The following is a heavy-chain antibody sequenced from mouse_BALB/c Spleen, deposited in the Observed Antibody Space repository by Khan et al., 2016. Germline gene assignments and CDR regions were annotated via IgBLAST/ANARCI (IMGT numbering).Heavy chain of an antibody. V-gene: IGHV1S136*01. CDR1: GYTFTSYV. D-gene: IGHD2-4*01. Sequence: VQLQQSGPELVKPGASVKMSCKASGYTFTSYVMHWVKQKPGQGLEWIGYINPYNDGTKYNEKFKGKATLTSDKSSSTAYMELSSLTSDVSAVYYCARSTLITFFDYWGQGTTLTVSS. J-gene: IGHJ2*01. CDR3: ARSTLITFFDY. CDR2: INPYNDGT.